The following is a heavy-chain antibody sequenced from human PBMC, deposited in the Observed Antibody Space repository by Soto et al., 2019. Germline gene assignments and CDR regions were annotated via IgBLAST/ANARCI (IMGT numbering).Heavy chain of an antibody. CDR2: IYPSGMP. CDR1: GGSISNAAYS. V-gene: IGHV4-30-2*01. CDR3: ARERGGYGLFDS. J-gene: IGHJ4*02. D-gene: IGHD5-18*01. Sequence: TLSLTCTVSGGSISNAAYSWSWIRQPPGKGLEWIGYIYPSGMPFYNPSLRSRVTISIDRSNDQFSLNLKSVTAADTAVYYCARERGGYGLFDSWGQGTLVTISS.